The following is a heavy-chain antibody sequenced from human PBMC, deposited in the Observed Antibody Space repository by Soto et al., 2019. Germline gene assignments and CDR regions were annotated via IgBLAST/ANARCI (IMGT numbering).Heavy chain of an antibody. V-gene: IGHV4-30-2*01. CDR2: MYHSGST. Sequence: QLQLQESGSGLVKPSQTLSLTCAVSGVSISSGGYSWSWIRQPPGKGLEWIGYMYHSGSTYYNPSLKSRVTISVDRSKNQFSLNLSSVTAADTAMDYGVSDNDDFWRALDYMGQGTVVTVSS. J-gene: IGHJ4*02. CDR3: VSDNDDFWRALDY. D-gene: IGHD3-3*01. CDR1: GVSISSGGYS.